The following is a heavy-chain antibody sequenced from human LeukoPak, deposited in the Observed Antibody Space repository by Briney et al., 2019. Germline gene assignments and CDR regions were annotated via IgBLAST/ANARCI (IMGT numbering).Heavy chain of an antibody. D-gene: IGHD4-17*01. CDR1: GGSISSYY. CDR2: IYDSGST. J-gene: IGHJ5*02. CDR3: ARALTDRLRGTNWFDP. V-gene: IGHV4-59*01. Sequence: SETLSLTCTVSGGSISSYYWSWIRQPPGKGLEWIGYIYDSGSTNYNPSPNSRVTISVDTSKNQFSLKLSSVTAADTAVYYCARALTDRLRGTNWFDPWGQGTLVTVSS.